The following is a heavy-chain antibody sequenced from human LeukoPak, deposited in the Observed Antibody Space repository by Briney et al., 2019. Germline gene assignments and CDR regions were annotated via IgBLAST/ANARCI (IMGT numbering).Heavy chain of an antibody. D-gene: IGHD3-22*01. J-gene: IGHJ3*02. CDR1: GFTFSSYA. CDR2: ISCSGGST. CDR3: AKGTTYYYDSSGYYLSAFDI. V-gene: IGHV3-23*01. Sequence: GGSLRLSCAASGFTFSSYAMSWVRQAPGKGLEWVSAISCSGGSTYYADSVKGRFTISRDNSKNTLYLQMNSLRAEDTAVYYCAKGTTYYYDSSGYYLSAFDIWGQGTMVTVSS.